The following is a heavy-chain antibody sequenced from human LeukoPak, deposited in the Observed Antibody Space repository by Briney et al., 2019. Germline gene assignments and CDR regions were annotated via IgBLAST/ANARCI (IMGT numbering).Heavy chain of an antibody. Sequence: PSETLSLTCTVSGGSISSSSYYWGWIRQPPGKGLEWIGSIYYSGSTYYNPSLKSRVTISVDTSKNQFFLKLSSVTAADTAVYYCARQSGFYSNSSYYYYGRDVWGQGTTVTVSS. D-gene: IGHD4-11*01. V-gene: IGHV4-39*01. J-gene: IGHJ6*02. CDR3: ARQSGFYSNSSYYYYGRDV. CDR1: GGSISSSSYY. CDR2: IYYSGST.